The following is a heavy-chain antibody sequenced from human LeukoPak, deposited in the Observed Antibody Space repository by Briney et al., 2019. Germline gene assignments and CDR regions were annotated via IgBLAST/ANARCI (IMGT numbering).Heavy chain of an antibody. J-gene: IGHJ4*02. Sequence: GGSLRLSCAASGFTFSSCAMSWVRQAPGKGLEWVSGISGSGGSTYYADSVKGRFTISRDNSNNTLYLRMNSLRAEDTAVYYCAKSRYSSSWYRDFDYWGQGTLVTVSS. V-gene: IGHV3-23*01. D-gene: IGHD6-13*01. CDR2: ISGSGGST. CDR1: GFTFSSCA. CDR3: AKSRYSSSWYRDFDY.